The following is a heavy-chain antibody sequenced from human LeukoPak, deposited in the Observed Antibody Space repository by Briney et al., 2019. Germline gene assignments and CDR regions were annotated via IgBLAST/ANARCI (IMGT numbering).Heavy chain of an antibody. V-gene: IGHV1-46*01. Sequence: ASVKVSCKASGYTLTSYYMHWMRQAPGQGLEWMGIINPSAGSTSYAQKFQGRVTMTRDMSTSTVYMELRSLRSDDTAVYYCARDVSYYYDSSGPFDLWGRGTLVTVSS. CDR1: GYTLTSYY. D-gene: IGHD3-22*01. J-gene: IGHJ2*01. CDR2: INPSAGST. CDR3: ARDVSYYYDSSGPFDL.